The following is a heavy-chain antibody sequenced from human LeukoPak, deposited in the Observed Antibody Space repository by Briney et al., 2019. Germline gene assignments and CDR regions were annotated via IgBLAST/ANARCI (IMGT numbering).Heavy chain of an antibody. D-gene: IGHD6-19*01. CDR2: INPSGGST. CDR1: GYTFTSYY. Sequence: ASVKVSCKASGYTFTSYYMHWVRQAPGQGLEWMGIINPSGGSTSYAQKFQGRVTMTRDTSTSTVHMELSSLRSEDTAVYYCARARSGYSSGWYQFTYWGQGTLVTVSS. J-gene: IGHJ4*02. CDR3: ARARSGYSSGWYQFTY. V-gene: IGHV1-46*01.